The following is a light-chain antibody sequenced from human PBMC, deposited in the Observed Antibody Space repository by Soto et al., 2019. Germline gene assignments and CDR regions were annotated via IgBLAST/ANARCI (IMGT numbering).Light chain of an antibody. CDR2: EVS. CDR1: SSDVGGYNY. CDR3: SSYTTTNTYV. V-gene: IGLV2-14*01. Sequence: VLTQPASVSGSPGQSITISCTGTSSDVGGYNYVSWYQQHPGKAPKLMIYEVSNRPSGVSNRFSGSKSGNTASLTISGLQAEDEADYYCSSYTTTNTYVFGTGTKSPS. J-gene: IGLJ1*01.